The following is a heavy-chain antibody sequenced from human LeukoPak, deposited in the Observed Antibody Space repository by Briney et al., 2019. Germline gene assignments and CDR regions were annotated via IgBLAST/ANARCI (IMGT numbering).Heavy chain of an antibody. Sequence: SETLSLTCTVSGGSISSYYWSWIRQPPGKGLEWIGYIYYSGSTNYNPFLKSRVTISVDTSKNQFSLKLSSVTAADTAVYYCARGASEQWLAPFDYWGQGTLVTVSS. CDR2: IYYSGST. CDR1: GGSISSYY. J-gene: IGHJ4*02. D-gene: IGHD6-19*01. CDR3: ARGASEQWLAPFDY. V-gene: IGHV4-59*01.